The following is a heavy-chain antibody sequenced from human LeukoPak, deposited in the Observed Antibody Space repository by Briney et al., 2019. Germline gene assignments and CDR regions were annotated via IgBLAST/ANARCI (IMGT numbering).Heavy chain of an antibody. J-gene: IGHJ4*03. CDR3: ARESDYVWGRYRYIDY. CDR1: GGPMSSHY. V-gene: IGHV4-59*11. D-gene: IGHD3-16*02. Sequence: RSSETLSLTCTVSGGPMSSHYWSWIRQPPGKGLEWIGYISYSGSTNYNPSLKSRVTMSVDTSKNQFSLKLSSVTAADTAVYYCARESDYVWGRYRYIDYWGQGTLVTVSS. CDR2: ISYSGST.